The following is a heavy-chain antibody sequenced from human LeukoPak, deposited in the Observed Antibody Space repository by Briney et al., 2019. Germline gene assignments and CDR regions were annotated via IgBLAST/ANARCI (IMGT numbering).Heavy chain of an antibody. CDR2: IYYSGST. V-gene: IGHV4-59*08. J-gene: IGHJ3*02. CDR1: CGSISSYY. D-gene: IGHD4-17*01. Sequence: PSETLSLTCTVSCGSISSYYWSWIRQPPGKGLEWIGNIYYSGSTNYNSSLKSRVTISVDTSKNQFSLTLSSVTAADTAGYYCARHRDSGDRAFDIWGQGTMVTVSS. CDR3: ARHRDSGDRAFDI.